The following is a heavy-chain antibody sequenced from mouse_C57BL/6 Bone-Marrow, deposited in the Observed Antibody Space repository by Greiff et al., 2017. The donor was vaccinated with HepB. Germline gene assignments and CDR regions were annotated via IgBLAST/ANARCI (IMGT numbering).Heavy chain of an antibody. CDR1: GYAFTNYL. J-gene: IGHJ3*01. CDR2: INPGSGGT. CDR3: ASGGTHAFAY. V-gene: IGHV1-54*01. D-gene: IGHD3-3*01. Sequence: VQLQQSGAELVRPGTSVKVSCKASGYAFTNYLIEWVKQRPGQGLEWIGVINPGSGGTNYNEKFKGKATLTADKSSSTAYMQLSSRTSEDFAVYFGASGGTHAFAYRGQATLVPVSA.